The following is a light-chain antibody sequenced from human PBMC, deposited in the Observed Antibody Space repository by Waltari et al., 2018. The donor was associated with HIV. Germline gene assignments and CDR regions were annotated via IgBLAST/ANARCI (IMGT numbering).Light chain of an antibody. J-gene: IGLJ3*02. CDR2: AND. CDR1: SSNIGTDY. V-gene: IGLV1-51*01. Sequence: QSVLTQPPSVSAAPGQKAAISCSVSSSNIGTDYVSWYQHVPGSAPKLLIYANDKRPSGTPDRCAGSKSGTSATLDITGLQTGDGADYYCGTWDRSLGGGVFGGGTKLTVL. CDR3: GTWDRSLGGGV.